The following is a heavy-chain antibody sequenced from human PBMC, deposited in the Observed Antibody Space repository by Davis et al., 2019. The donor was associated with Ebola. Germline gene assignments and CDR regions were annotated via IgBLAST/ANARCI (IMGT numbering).Heavy chain of an antibody. CDR3: ASEGIVVVTTPLT. Sequence: SVKVSCKASGGTFSSYAISWVRQAPGQGLEWMGGIIPIFGTANYAQKFQGRVTITADESTSTAYMELSSLRSEDTAVYYCASEGIVVVTTPLTWGQGTLITVSS. V-gene: IGHV1-69*13. J-gene: IGHJ4*02. CDR2: IIPIFGTA. CDR1: GGTFSSYA. D-gene: IGHD3-22*01.